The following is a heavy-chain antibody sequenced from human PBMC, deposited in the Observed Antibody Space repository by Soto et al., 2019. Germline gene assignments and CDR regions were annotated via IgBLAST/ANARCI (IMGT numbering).Heavy chain of an antibody. J-gene: IGHJ4*01. CDR3: ARGQDTAKVGY. CDR1: GGSFSGYY. CDR2: IHPSGST. D-gene: IGHD5-18*01. V-gene: IGHV4-34*01. Sequence: SETLSLTCAVYGGSFSGYYWSWIRQPPGKGLEWIGEIHPSGSTNYNQSLKSRVTISVNTSKSQFSLNLSSVTAADTAVYFCARGQDTAKVGYWGHGTLVTVSS.